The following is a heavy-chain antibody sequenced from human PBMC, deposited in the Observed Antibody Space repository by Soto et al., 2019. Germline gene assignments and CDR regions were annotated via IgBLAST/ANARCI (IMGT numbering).Heavy chain of an antibody. J-gene: IGHJ6*02. Sequence: QITLKESGPTLVKVTQTLTLTCTFSGFSLSTSGVGVAWSRQPPGKALEWLALIYWDDDNRYSPSLKSRLTITKDTSKNQVVLTMTNMDPVDTATYYCAHTLILRSTYYYGMDVWGQGTTVTVSS. V-gene: IGHV2-5*02. CDR2: IYWDDDN. CDR3: AHTLILRSTYYYGMDV. D-gene: IGHD4-17*01. CDR1: GFSLSTSGVG.